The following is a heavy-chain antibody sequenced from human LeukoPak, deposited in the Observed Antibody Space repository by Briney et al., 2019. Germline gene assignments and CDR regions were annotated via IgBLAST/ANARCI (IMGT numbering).Heavy chain of an antibody. Sequence: GASVSVSCKASGYILIDSYLHWVRQAPGRGLEWLGCISPNSGDTYYAPKFQGKITLTRDTSVSSAYMDVRSLRSDYTAVYYFARDETADWSRGSCYWDWGQGTLVTVSS. D-gene: IGHD2-15*01. CDR2: ISPNSGDT. V-gene: IGHV1-2*02. J-gene: IGHJ4*02. CDR3: ARDETADWSRGSCYWD. CDR1: GYILIDSY.